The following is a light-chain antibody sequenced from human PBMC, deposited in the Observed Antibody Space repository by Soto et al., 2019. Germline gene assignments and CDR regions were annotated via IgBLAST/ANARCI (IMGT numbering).Light chain of an antibody. CDR1: QNILYSSNSKNY. V-gene: IGKV4-1*01. CDR2: WAS. CDR3: QQYYTSPPT. Sequence: DIVMTQSPDSLAVSLGERATINCKSSQNILYSSNSKNYLAWYQQKPGQPPKLLIYWASTRESGVPDRFSGSGSGTDFTLTISSLQAADVAVYYCQQYYTSPPTFGQGTKVEI. J-gene: IGKJ1*01.